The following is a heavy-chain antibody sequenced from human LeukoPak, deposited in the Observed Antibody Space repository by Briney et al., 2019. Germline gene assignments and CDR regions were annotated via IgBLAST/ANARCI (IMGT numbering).Heavy chain of an antibody. Sequence: SSETLSLTCTVSGGSISSYYWSWIRQPPGKGLEWIGYIYYSGSTNYNPSLKSRVTISVDTSKNHFSLKLSSVTAADTAVYYCARELYYYDSSGYYDYWGQGTLVTVSS. J-gene: IGHJ4*02. CDR2: IYYSGST. CDR3: ARELYYYDSSGYYDY. D-gene: IGHD3-22*01. CDR1: GGSISSYY. V-gene: IGHV4-59*01.